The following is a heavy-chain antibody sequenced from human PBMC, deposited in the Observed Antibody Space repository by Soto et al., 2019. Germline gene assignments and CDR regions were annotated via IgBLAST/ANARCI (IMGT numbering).Heavy chain of an antibody. CDR2: ISNDGSNK. CDR1: GFTFSSYG. Sequence: GGSLRLSCAASGFTFSSYGMHWVRQAPGKGLEWVAIISNDGSNKYYADSVKGRFTVSRDNAKNTLYLQMNSLRAEDTAVYYCAKGGYNYGFLFDCWGQGTLVTVSS. V-gene: IGHV3-30*18. CDR3: AKGGYNYGFLFDC. D-gene: IGHD5-18*01. J-gene: IGHJ4*02.